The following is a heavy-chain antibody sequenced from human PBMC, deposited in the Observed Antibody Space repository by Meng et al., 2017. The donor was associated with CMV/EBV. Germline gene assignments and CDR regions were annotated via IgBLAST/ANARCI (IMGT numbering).Heavy chain of an antibody. D-gene: IGHD2-2*02. V-gene: IGHV3-66*02. CDR1: GFTVSSNY. J-gene: IGHJ6*02. CDR3: AREPGYCSSTSCYTSHYYYGMDV. CDR2: IYSGGST. Sequence: GGSMRLFCAASGFTVSSNYMSWVRQAPGKGLEWVSVIYSGGSTYYADSVKGRFTISRDNSKNTLYLQMNSLRAEDTAVYYCAREPGYCSSTSCYTSHYYYGMDVWGQGTTVTVSS.